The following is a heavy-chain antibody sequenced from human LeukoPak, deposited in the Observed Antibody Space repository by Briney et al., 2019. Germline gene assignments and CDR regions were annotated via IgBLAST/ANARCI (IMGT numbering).Heavy chain of an antibody. J-gene: IGHJ4*02. V-gene: IGHV3-48*03. CDR1: GFTFSSYE. Sequence: GGSLRLSCAASGFTFSSYEMNWVRQAPGKGLEWVSYISSSGSTIYYADSVKGRFTISRDNAKNSLYLQMNSLRAEDTAVYYCASLSGNSDYWGQGTLVTVSS. CDR2: ISSSGSTI. D-gene: IGHD1-26*01. CDR3: ASLSGNSDY.